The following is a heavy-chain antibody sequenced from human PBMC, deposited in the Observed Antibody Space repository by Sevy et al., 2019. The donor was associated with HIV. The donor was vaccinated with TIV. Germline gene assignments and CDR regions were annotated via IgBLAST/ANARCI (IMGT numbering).Heavy chain of an antibody. D-gene: IGHD5-12*01. CDR1: GFTFSSDA. Sequence: GGSLRLSCAASGFTFSSDAMSWVRQAPGKGLEWVSAVSGSGGSTYYADSGKGRFTISRDNSKNTLYLQMNSLRAEDTAVYYCAKEAWLQRMFDYWGQGTLVTVSS. CDR3: AKEAWLQRMFDY. V-gene: IGHV3-23*01. CDR2: VSGSGGST. J-gene: IGHJ4*02.